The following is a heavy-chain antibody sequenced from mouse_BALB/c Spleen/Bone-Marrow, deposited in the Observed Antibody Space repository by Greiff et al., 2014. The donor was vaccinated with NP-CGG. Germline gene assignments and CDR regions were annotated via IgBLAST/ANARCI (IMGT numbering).Heavy chain of an antibody. CDR2: IRNKANGYTT. J-gene: IGHJ1*01. D-gene: IGHD2-1*01. CDR3: AREGVYYGNPYWYFDV. V-gene: IGHV7-3*02. Sequence: VQLQQSGGGLVQPGGSLRLSCATSGLTFTDYYMSWVRQPPGKALEWLGFIRNKANGYTTEYSASVKGRFTISRDNSQSILYLQMNTLRAEDSATYYCAREGVYYGNPYWYFDVWGAGTTVTVSS. CDR1: GLTFTDYY.